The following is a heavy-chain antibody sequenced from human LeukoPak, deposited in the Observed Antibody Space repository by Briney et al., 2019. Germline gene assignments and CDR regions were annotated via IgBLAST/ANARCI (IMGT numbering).Heavy chain of an antibody. V-gene: IGHV4-34*01. CDR3: ARDHTYYDFWSGYYVGYYYYYMDV. D-gene: IGHD3-3*01. CDR2: INHSGST. CDR1: GGSFSGYY. Sequence: SETLSLTCAVYGGSFSGYYWSWIRQPPGKGLEWIGEINHSGSTDYNPSLKSRVTISVDTSKNQFSLKLSSVTAADTAVYYCARDHTYYDFWSGYYVGYYYYYMDVWGKGTTVTVSS. J-gene: IGHJ6*03.